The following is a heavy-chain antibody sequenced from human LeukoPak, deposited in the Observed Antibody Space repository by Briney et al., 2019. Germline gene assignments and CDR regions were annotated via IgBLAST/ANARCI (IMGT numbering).Heavy chain of an antibody. Sequence: GGSLRLSCAAAGFVFSDYGMHWVRQAPGGGLEWVAVVWSDGNTLYYGDSVKGRFTISRDNSKNTLYLQMNSLRVEDTAVYYCAKDGSGPYYSMFDTWGQGTTVIVSS. CDR3: AKDGSGPYYSMFDT. V-gene: IGHV3-33*03. D-gene: IGHD3-10*01. CDR2: VWSDGNTL. CDR1: GFVFSDYG. J-gene: IGHJ5*02.